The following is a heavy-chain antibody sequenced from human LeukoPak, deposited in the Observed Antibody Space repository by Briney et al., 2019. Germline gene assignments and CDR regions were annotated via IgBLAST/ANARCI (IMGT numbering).Heavy chain of an antibody. Sequence: GGSFRLSGAASGFTSSNAWMSLVRQAPGKRLEWVGRIKSKTDGGTTDYAAPVKGRFTISRDDSKNTLYLQMNSLKTEDTAVYYCTTFGELGMDVWGQGTTVTVSS. J-gene: IGHJ6*02. V-gene: IGHV3-15*01. CDR2: IKSKTDGGTT. CDR1: GFTSSNAW. CDR3: TTFGELGMDV. D-gene: IGHD3-10*01.